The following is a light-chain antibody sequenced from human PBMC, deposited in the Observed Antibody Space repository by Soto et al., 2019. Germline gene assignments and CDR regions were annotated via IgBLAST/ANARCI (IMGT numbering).Light chain of an antibody. Sequence: QSVLAQPPSVSGAPGQRATISCTGSSSNIGAGYDVHWYQQLPGTAPKLLIYGNSNRPSGVPDRFSGSKSDTSASLAITGLHAEDEADYYCQSYDSSLSVVFGGGTKLTVL. J-gene: IGLJ2*01. V-gene: IGLV1-40*01. CDR1: SSNIGAGYD. CDR2: GNS. CDR3: QSYDSSLSVV.